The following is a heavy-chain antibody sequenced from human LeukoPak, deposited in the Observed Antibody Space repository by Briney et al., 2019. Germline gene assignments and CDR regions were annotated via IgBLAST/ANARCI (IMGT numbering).Heavy chain of an antibody. CDR2: IKQDGSEK. D-gene: IGHD1-26*01. CDR1: GFTFSSYA. J-gene: IGHJ6*03. V-gene: IGHV3-7*01. CDR3: ARLGSYYYYYMDV. Sequence: PGGSLRLSCTASGFTFSSYAMSWVRQAPGKGLEWVASIKQDGSEKYYVDSVKGRFTISRDNAKNSLYLQMNSLRAEDTAVYYCARLGSYYYYYMDVWGKGTTVTVSS.